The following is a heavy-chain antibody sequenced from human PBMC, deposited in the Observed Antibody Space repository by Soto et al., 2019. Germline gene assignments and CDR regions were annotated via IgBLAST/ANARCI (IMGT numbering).Heavy chain of an antibody. D-gene: IGHD3-9*01. CDR2: IVVGSGNT. Sequence: QMPLVQSGPEVKKPGTSVKVSCKASGFTFTSSAMQWVRQARGQRLEWIGWIVVGSGNTNYAQKFQERVTITRDMSTSTAYMELSSLRSEDTAVYYCAAGGILTGYPPHYFDYWGQGTLVTVSS. CDR1: GFTFTSSA. J-gene: IGHJ4*02. CDR3: AAGGILTGYPPHYFDY. V-gene: IGHV1-58*02.